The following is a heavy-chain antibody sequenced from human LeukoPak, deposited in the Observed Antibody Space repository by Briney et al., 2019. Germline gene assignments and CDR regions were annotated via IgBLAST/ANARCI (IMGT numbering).Heavy chain of an antibody. CDR1: GGSISSGSYY. V-gene: IGHV4-61*02. CDR2: IYTSGST. CDR3: ARVDYYYYMDV. Sequence: SETLFLTCTVSGGSISSGSYYWSWIRQPAGKGLEWIGRIYTSGSTNYNPSLKSRVTISVDTSKNQFSLKLSSVTAADTAVYYCARVDYYYYMDVWGKGTTVTVSS. J-gene: IGHJ6*03.